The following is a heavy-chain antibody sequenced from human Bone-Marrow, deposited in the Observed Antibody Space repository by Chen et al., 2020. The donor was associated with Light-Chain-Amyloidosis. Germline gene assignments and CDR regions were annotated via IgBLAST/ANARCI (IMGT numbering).Heavy chain of an antibody. Sequence: VQLPLSGPGLVKPSGALSPPRAGSGYSLSTGFSWGWIRQPPGKGLEWIGSIYHSGSTYYNPSLKSRVTISVDTSKNQFSLKLSSVTAADTAVYYCARDLNWGWTFGAFDIWGQGTMVTVSS. J-gene: IGHJ3*02. CDR3: ARDLNWGWTFGAFDI. D-gene: IGHD7-27*01. V-gene: IGHV4-38-2*02. CDR2: IYHSGST. CDR1: GYSLSTGFS.